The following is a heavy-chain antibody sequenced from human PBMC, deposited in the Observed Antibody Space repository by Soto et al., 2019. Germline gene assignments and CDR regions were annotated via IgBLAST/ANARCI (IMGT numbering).Heavy chain of an antibody. CDR1: GFTLSDHY. D-gene: IGHD3-16*01. CDR2: TRNKANSYTT. Sequence: EVQLVESGGGLVQPGGSLRLSCAASGFTLSDHYMDWVRQAPGKGLEWVGRTRNKANSYTTEYDASVKGRFTISRDDSENSLCLQMNSRKTDDTAVYYCTRGAGEHQKLEGYYYGLDVWGLGTTVTVSS. V-gene: IGHV3-72*01. CDR3: TRGAGEHQKLEGYYYGLDV. J-gene: IGHJ6*02.